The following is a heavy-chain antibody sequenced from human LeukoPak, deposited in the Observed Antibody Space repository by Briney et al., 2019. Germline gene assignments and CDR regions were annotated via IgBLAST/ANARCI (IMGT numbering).Heavy chain of an antibody. V-gene: IGHV3-15*01. CDR3: AKGPAVSSFDY. Sequence: PGGSLRLSCAASGFTFTNAWMSWVRQAPGKGLEWVGRIKNIGDGGTTDYAAPVKVRFTISRDNSKNTLYLQMNSLRAEDTAVYYCAKGPAVSSFDYWGEGTLVTVSS. D-gene: IGHD2-8*01. CDR2: IKNIGDGGTT. J-gene: IGHJ4*02. CDR1: GFTFTNAW.